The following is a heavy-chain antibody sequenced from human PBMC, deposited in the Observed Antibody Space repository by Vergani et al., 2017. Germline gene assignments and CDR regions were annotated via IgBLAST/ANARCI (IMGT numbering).Heavy chain of an antibody. V-gene: IGHV3-30-3*01. J-gene: IGHJ4*02. CDR2: ISYDGSNK. CDR1: GFTFSSYS. CDR3: ASGSYYYDSSGYPR. Sequence: QVQLVESGGGVVQPGRSLRLSCAASGFTFSSYSMHWVRRAPGKGLEWVAVISYDGSNKYYADSVKGRFTISRDNSKNTLYLQMNSLRAEDTAVYYCASGSYYYDSSGYPRWGQGTLVTVSS. D-gene: IGHD3-22*01.